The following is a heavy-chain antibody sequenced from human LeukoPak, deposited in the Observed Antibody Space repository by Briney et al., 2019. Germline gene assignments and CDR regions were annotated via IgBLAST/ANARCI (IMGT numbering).Heavy chain of an antibody. CDR2: INHSGST. D-gene: IGHD3-22*01. CDR1: GESFSDYY. J-gene: IGHJ4*02. Sequence: PSETLSLTCAVYGESFSDYYWTWIRQPPGKGLEWIGEINHSGSTNYNSSLKSRVTISADTSKNQFSLKLSSVTAADTAVYYCARDRVGGYYDSSGYFDYWGQGTLVTVSS. V-gene: IGHV4-34*01. CDR3: ARDRVGGYYDSSGYFDY.